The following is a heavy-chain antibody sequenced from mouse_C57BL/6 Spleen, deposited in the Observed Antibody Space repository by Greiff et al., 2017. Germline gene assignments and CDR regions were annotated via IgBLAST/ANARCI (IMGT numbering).Heavy chain of an antibody. CDR1: GFTFSDYG. CDR2: ISSGSSTI. J-gene: IGHJ2*01. V-gene: IGHV5-17*01. CDR3: ARMGWDY. D-gene: IGHD2-3*01. Sequence: EVKLMESGGGLVKPGGSLKLSCAASGFTFSDYGMHWVRQAPETGLEWVAYISSGSSTIYYADTVKGRFTISRDNAKNTLFLQMTSLRSEDTAMYYCARMGWDYWGQGTTLTVSS.